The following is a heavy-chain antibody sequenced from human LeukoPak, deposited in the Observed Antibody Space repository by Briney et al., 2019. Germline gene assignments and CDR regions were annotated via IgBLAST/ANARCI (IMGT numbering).Heavy chain of an antibody. J-gene: IGHJ4*02. Sequence: GGSLGLSCAASGFTVSSNYMSLSWVRQTPGKGLEWVSVIYSGGNTYYADSVKGRFTISRDNSKNTLYLQMNSLRAEDTAVYYCARGARSSGWAYYFNYWGQGTLVTVSS. D-gene: IGHD6-19*01. CDR2: IYSGGNT. V-gene: IGHV3-66*01. CDR1: GFTVSSNY. CDR3: ARGARSSGWAYYFNY.